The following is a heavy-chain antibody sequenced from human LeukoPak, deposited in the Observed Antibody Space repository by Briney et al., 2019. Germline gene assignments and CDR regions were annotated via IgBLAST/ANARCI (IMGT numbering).Heavy chain of an antibody. D-gene: IGHD2-15*01. J-gene: IGHJ4*02. CDR1: GYTFTSYD. Sequence: ASVKVSCKASGYTFTSYDINWVRQATGQGLEWMGWMNPNSGNTGYAQKFQGRVTITRNTSISTAYMELSSLRSDDTAVYYCARMYCSGGSCLLSLDYWGQGTLVTVSS. CDR3: ARMYCSGGSCLLSLDY. V-gene: IGHV1-8*03. CDR2: MNPNSGNT.